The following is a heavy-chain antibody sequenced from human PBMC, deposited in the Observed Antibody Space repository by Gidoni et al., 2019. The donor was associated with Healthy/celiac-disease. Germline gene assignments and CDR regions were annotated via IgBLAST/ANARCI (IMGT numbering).Heavy chain of an antibody. Sequence: QVQLQESGPGLVKLSQTLSLTCTVSGGSISSGGYYWSWIRQHPGKGLEWIGYIYYSGSTYYNPSLKSRVTISVDTSKNQFSLKLSSVTAADTAVYYCARDGSEGDFGFGMDVWGQGTTVTVSS. CDR3: ARDGSEGDFGFGMDV. CDR1: GGSISSGGYY. J-gene: IGHJ6*02. V-gene: IGHV4-31*03. D-gene: IGHD3-10*01. CDR2: IYYSGST.